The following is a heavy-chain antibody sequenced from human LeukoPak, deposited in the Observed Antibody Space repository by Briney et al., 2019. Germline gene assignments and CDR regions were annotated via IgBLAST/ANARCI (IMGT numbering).Heavy chain of an antibody. D-gene: IGHD2-2*01. CDR2: ISSSSSYI. J-gene: IGHJ6*02. CDR3: AREDIVVVPAAMTEEDYYYYGMDV. CDR1: GFTFSSYS. V-gene: IGHV3-21*01. Sequence: PGGSLRLPCAASGFTFSSYSINWVRQAPGKGLEWVSSISSSSSYIYYADSVKGRFTISRDNAKNSLYLQMNSLRAEDTAVYYCAREDIVVVPAAMTEEDYYYYGMDVWGQGTTVTVSS.